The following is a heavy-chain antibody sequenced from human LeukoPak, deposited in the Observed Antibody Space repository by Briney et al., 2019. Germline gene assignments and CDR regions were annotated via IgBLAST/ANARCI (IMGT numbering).Heavy chain of an antibody. CDR3: ARAGSYYYDSSGYYNY. J-gene: IGHJ4*02. V-gene: IGHV3-11*01. Sequence: GGSLRLSCAASGFTFSDYYMSWIRQAPGKGLEWVSYISSSGRTIYYADSVKGRFTISRDNAKNSLYLQMNSLRAEDTAVYYCARAGSYYYDSSGYYNYWGQGTLVTVSS. D-gene: IGHD3-22*01. CDR1: GFTFSDYY. CDR2: ISSSGRTI.